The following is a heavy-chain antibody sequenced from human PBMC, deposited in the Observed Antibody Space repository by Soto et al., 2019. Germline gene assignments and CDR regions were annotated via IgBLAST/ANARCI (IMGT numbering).Heavy chain of an antibody. CDR2: IWYDGSNK. V-gene: IGHV3-33*01. D-gene: IGHD6-19*01. J-gene: IGHJ5*02. Sequence: GGSLRLSCAASGFTFSSYGMHWVRQAPGKGLEWVAVIWYDGSNKYYADSVKGRFTISRDNSKNTLYLQMNSLRAEDTAVYYCAREKYEKRGDSSGWYEVSWFDPWGQGTLVTVSS. CDR3: AREKYEKRGDSSGWYEVSWFDP. CDR1: GFTFSSYG.